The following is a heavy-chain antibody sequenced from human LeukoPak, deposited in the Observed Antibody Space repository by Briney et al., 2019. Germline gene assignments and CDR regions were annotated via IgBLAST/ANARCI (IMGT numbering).Heavy chain of an antibody. Sequence: PWGSLTRTCAASGFTFSAYSMNWVRQAPEKGLEWVSYIGSSSSPIYYADSVKGRFTISRDNAKNSLYLQMDSLRAEDTAVYYCARDQAKSFDYWGQGTPVTVSS. CDR1: GFTFSAYS. V-gene: IGHV3-48*01. J-gene: IGHJ4*02. CDR2: IGSSSSPI. CDR3: ARDQAKSFDY.